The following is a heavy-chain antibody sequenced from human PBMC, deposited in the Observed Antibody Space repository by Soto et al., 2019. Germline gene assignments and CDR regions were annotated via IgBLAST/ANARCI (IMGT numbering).Heavy chain of an antibody. CDR2: IYYSGST. CDR1: GGSISSYY. CDR3: ARTRKSGSYLYYFDY. V-gene: IGHV4-59*01. J-gene: IGHJ4*02. Sequence: PSETLSLTCTVSGGSISSYYWSWIRQPPGKGLGWIGYIYYSGSTNYNPSLKSRVTISVDTSKNQFSLKLSSVTAADTAVYYCARTRKSGSYLYYFDYWGQGTLVTVSS. D-gene: IGHD1-26*01.